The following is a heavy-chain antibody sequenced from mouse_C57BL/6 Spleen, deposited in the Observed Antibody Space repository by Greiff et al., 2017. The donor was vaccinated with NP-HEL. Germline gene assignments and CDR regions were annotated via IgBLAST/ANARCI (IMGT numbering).Heavy chain of an antibody. V-gene: IGHV3-6*01. CDR2: ISYDGSN. CDR1: GYSITSGYY. Sequence: EVKLMESGPGLVKPSQSLSLTCSVTGYSITSGYYWSWIRQFPGNKLEWMGYISYDGSNNYNPSLKNRISITRDTSKNQFFLKLNSVTTEDTATYYCAREGGYPAWFAYWGQGTLVTVSA. CDR3: AREGGYPAWFAY. D-gene: IGHD2-2*01. J-gene: IGHJ3*01.